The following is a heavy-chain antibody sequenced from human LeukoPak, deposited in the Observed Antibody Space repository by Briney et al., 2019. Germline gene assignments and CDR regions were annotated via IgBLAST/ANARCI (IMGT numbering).Heavy chain of an antibody. CDR3: ARLTIDYYDSSRSAFDI. V-gene: IGHV4-34*01. CDR2: INHSGST. J-gene: IGHJ3*02. Sequence: KPSETLSLTCAVYGGSFSGYYWSWIRQPPGKGLEWIGEINHSGSTNYNPSLKSRVTISVDTSKNQFSLKLSSVTAADTAVYYCARLTIDYYDSSRSAFDIWGQGTMVTVSS. D-gene: IGHD3-22*01. CDR1: GGSFSGYY.